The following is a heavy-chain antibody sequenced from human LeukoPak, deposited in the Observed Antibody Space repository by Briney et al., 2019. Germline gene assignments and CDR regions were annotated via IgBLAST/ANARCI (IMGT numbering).Heavy chain of an antibody. CDR1: GFSVSSNY. Sequence: GGTLRLSCAASGFSVSSNYLSWVRQAPGKGLEWVSVMYSGGSTFYADSVKGRFTISRDNSKNTLNLQMNSLRAEDTAIYYCALHINGDYESRFDPWGQGTLVTVSS. V-gene: IGHV3-53*01. CDR2: MYSGGST. CDR3: ALHINGDYESRFDP. J-gene: IGHJ5*02. D-gene: IGHD4-17*01.